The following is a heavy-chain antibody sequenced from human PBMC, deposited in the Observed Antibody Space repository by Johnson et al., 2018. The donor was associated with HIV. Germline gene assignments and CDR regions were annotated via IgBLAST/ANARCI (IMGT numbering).Heavy chain of an antibody. CDR1: EFTLSNYA. D-gene: IGHD2-2*01. Sequence: QVQLVESGGGVVQPGRSLRLSCAASEFTLSNYAMHWVRQAPGKGLEWVALISYDGSNKYYADSVKGRFTISRDNSKNTLYLQMNSLRAEDTAVYHCARDLFPLVVPGAIGTGAFDIWGQGTKVTVSS. J-gene: IGHJ3*02. CDR2: ISYDGSNK. CDR3: ARDLFPLVVPGAIGTGAFDI. V-gene: IGHV3-30-3*01.